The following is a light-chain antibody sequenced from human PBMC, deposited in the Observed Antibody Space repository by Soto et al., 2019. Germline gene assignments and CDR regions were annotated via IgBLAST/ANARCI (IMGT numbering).Light chain of an antibody. CDR2: GAS. CDR1: QSVRSSY. V-gene: IGKV3-20*01. Sequence: IVLTQSPGTLSLSPGESSTLSCRASQSVRSSYLAWYQQKPGQAPRLLIYGASNRATRIPDSFSGSGSGTDFTLTISRLEPEEFAVYYCQQYSNAPITFGQGTRLDIK. J-gene: IGKJ5*01. CDR3: QQYSNAPIT.